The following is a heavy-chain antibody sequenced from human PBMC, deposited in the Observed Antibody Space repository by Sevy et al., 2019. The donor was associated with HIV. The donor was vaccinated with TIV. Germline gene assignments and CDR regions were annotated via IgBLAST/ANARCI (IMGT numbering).Heavy chain of an antibody. D-gene: IGHD3-22*01. CDR1: GFTFSSYA. Sequence: GGSLRLSCAASGFTFSSYAMHWVRQAPGKGLEWVAVISYDGSNKYYADSVKGRFTISRDNSKNTLYLQMNSLRAEDTAVYYCAIDTYYDSSGYYGYWGQGTLVTVSS. CDR2: ISYDGSNK. V-gene: IGHV3-30-3*01. J-gene: IGHJ4*02. CDR3: AIDTYYDSSGYYGY.